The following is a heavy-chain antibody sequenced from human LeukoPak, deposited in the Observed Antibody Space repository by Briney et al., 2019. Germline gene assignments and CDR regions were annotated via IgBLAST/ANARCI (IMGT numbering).Heavy chain of an antibody. J-gene: IGHJ6*02. D-gene: IGHD2-2*01. V-gene: IGHV1-2*02. CDR2: INPNSGGT. CDR3: ARERGGYCSSTSCPRYYGMDV. CDR1: GYTFTGYY. Sequence: ASVTVSCKASGYTFTGYYMHWVRQAPGQGLEWMGWINPNSGGTNDAQKFQGRVTMTRDTSISTAYMELSRLRSDDTAVYYCARERGGYCSSTSCPRYYGMDVWGQGTTVTVSS.